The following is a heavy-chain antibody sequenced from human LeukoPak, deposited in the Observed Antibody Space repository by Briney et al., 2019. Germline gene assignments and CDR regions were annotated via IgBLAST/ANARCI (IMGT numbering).Heavy chain of an antibody. Sequence: SETLSLTCTVSGGSVSSGSYYWSWIRQPPGKGLEWIGYIYYSGSTNYNPSLKSRVTISVDTSKNQFSLKLSSVTAANTAVYYCARDSPYGLLDPWGQGTLVTVSS. J-gene: IGHJ5*02. CDR3: ARDSPYGLLDP. V-gene: IGHV4-61*01. D-gene: IGHD3-10*01. CDR1: GGSVSSGSYY. CDR2: IYYSGST.